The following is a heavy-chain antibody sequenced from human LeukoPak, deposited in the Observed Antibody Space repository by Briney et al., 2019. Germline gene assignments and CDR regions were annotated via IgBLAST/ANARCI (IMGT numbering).Heavy chain of an antibody. CDR2: IYHSGST. CDR3: ARALRGYSYGYYDY. J-gene: IGHJ4*02. Sequence: SETLSLTCTVSGGSISSGGYYWSWIRQPPGKGLEWIGYIYHSGSTYYNPSLKSRVTISVDRSKNQFSLKLSSVTAADTAVYYCARALRGYSYGYYDYWGQGTLVTVSS. CDR1: GGSISSGGYY. V-gene: IGHV4-30-2*01. D-gene: IGHD5-18*01.